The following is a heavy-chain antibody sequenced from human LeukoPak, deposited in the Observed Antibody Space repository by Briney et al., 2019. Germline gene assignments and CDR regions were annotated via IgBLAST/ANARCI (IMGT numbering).Heavy chain of an antibody. CDR3: ARGRPFDY. Sequence: PGGSLRLSCSASGFSVSGTYMNWVRQAPGKGLEWVSVIYSGGGIYYADSVQGRFTISRDNSQNTLYLQMNSLRAEDTAVYYCARGRPFDYWGQGTLVTVSS. V-gene: IGHV3-53*01. CDR2: IYSGGGI. CDR1: GFSVSGTY. J-gene: IGHJ4*02.